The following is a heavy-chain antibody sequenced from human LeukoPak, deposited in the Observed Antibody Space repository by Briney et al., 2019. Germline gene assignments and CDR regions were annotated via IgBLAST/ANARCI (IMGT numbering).Heavy chain of an antibody. CDR3: VRSSGAFDY. J-gene: IGHJ4*02. CDR2: ISYDGSNK. D-gene: IGHD3-10*01. Sequence: GGSLRLSCAASGFTFSSYAMHWVRQAPGKGLEWVAVISYDGSNKYYADSVKGRFTISRDNSKNTLYLQMSSLRAEDTALYYCVRSSGAFDYWGQGTLVTVSS. V-gene: IGHV3-30*14. CDR1: GFTFSSYA.